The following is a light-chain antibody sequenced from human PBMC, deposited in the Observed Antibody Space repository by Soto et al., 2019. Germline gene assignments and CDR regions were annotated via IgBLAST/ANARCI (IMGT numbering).Light chain of an antibody. V-gene: IGKV1-12*01. CDR3: QKANSFPFT. J-gene: IGKJ3*01. CDR1: QGISSW. CDR2: AAS. Sequence: DTQMTQSPSSVAASALNTVNLTFLASQGISSWLAWYQQKPGKAPKLLIYAASSLQSGVPSRFSGSGSGTDFTLTISSLQPEDFATYYCQKANSFPFTCGTGTRVDIK.